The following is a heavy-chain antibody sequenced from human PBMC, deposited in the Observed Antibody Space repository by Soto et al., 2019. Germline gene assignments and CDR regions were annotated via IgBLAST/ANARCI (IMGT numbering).Heavy chain of an antibody. J-gene: IGHJ4*02. V-gene: IGHV5-51*01. CDR3: ARGYCSSSSRYKGFDY. CDR1: GYSFTICW. Sequence: GESLKISCKGSGYSFTICWIAWVRQMPGKGLEWMGIIYPDDSDTRYSPSFQGQVTISADKSISTAYLQWSSLKASDTAMYYCARGYCSSSSRYKGFDYWGQGTLVTVSS. CDR2: IYPDDSDT. D-gene: IGHD2-2*02.